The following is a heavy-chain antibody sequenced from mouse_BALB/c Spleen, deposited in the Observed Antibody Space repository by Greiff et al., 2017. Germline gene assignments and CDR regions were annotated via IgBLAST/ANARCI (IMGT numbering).Heavy chain of an antibody. Sequence: EVKLVESGPSLVKPSQTLSLTCSVTGDSITSGYWNWIRKFPGNKLEYMGYISYSGSTYYNPSLKSRISITRDTSKNQYYLQLNSVTTEDTATYYCARGHYGSSYPAWFAYWGQGTLVTVSA. CDR2: ISYSGST. J-gene: IGHJ3*01. CDR3: ARGHYGSSYPAWFAY. D-gene: IGHD1-1*01. V-gene: IGHV3-8*02. CDR1: GDSITSGY.